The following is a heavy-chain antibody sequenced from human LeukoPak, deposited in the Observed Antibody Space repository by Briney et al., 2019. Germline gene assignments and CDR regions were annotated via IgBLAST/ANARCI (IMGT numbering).Heavy chain of an antibody. CDR3: ARGLPYDYGSGSNPRFDY. J-gene: IGHJ4*02. CDR1: GFTFSSYW. D-gene: IGHD3-10*01. CDR2: IKSDGSSA. V-gene: IGHV3-74*01. Sequence: QPGGSLRLSCAASGFTFSSYWMHWVRQAPGKGLVWVSRIKSDGSSASYADSVMGRFTISRDNAKDTLFLQMNSLRAEDTAVYYCARGLPYDYGSGSNPRFDYWGQGTLVTVSS.